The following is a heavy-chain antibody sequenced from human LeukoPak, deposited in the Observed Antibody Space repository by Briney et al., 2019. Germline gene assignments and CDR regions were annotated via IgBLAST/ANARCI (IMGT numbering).Heavy chain of an antibody. CDR1: GFTFSSYG. CDR3: AKVWAMGYCTGGSCYGVHY. CDR2: IRYDGSNK. Sequence: GGSLRLSCAASGFTFSSYGMHWVRQAPGKGLEWVAFIRYDGSNKYYADSMKGRFTISRDNSKNTLYLQMNSLRAEDTAVYYCAKVWAMGYCTGGSCYGVHYWGQGTLVTVSS. V-gene: IGHV3-30*02. J-gene: IGHJ4*02. D-gene: IGHD2-15*01.